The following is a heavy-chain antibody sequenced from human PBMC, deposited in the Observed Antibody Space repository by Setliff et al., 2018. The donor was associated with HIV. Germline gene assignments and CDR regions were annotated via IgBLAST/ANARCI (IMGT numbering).Heavy chain of an antibody. V-gene: IGHV4-61*10. Sequence: KTSETLSLTCTVSGGSISSETFSWNWIRQPAGKGLEWIGYIYYSGSTNYNPSLKSRVTISVDTSKNQFSLKLSSVTAAGTAVYYCAGKIPRRNNYYYYGMDVWGQGTTVTVS. CDR3: AGKIPRRNNYYYYGMDV. J-gene: IGHJ6*02. CDR2: IYYSGST. CDR1: GGSISSETFS.